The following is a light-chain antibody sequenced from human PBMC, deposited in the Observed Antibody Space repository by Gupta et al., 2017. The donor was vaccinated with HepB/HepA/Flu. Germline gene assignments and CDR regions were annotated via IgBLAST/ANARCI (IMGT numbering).Light chain of an antibody. Sequence: SSALTQPPSVSVSPGQTARITCPGDAMPTQYAYWYQQKPGQAPVLIMYKDNERPSGIPERFSGSSSRTTVSLTISGVLAEDEADYYCQSADSSGDYWVFGGGTKLTVL. CDR2: KDN. CDR3: QSADSSGDYWV. J-gene: IGLJ3*02. V-gene: IGLV3-25*03. CDR1: AMPTQY.